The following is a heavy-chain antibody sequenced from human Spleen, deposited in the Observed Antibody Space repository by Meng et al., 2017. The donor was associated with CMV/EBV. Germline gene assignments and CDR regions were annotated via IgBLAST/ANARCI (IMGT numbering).Heavy chain of an antibody. V-gene: IGHV1-69*02. CDR1: GGTFSSYT. D-gene: IGHD2-2*01. CDR3: ARLVSSTSCCLDY. J-gene: IGHJ4*02. CDR2: IIPILGIA. Sequence: KASGGTFSSYTISWVRQAPGQGLEWMGRIIPILGIANYAQKFQGRVTITADKSTSTAYMELSSLRSEDTAVYYCARLVSSTSCCLDYWGQGTLDTVSS.